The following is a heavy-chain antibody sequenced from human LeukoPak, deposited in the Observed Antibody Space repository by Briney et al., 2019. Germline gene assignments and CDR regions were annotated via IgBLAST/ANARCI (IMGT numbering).Heavy chain of an antibody. Sequence: ASVKVSCKVSRYTLTELSMHWVRQAPGKGLEWMGGFDPEDGETIYAQKFQGRVTMTEDTSTDTAYMELSSLRSEDTAVYYCATDRSQGFGFDYWGQGTLVTVSS. V-gene: IGHV1-24*01. CDR3: ATDRSQGFGFDY. D-gene: IGHD3-16*01. CDR2: FDPEDGET. CDR1: RYTLTELS. J-gene: IGHJ4*02.